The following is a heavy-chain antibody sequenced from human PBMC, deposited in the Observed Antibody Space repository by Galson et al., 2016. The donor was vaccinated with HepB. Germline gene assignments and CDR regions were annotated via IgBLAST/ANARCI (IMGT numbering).Heavy chain of an antibody. CDR1: GGSLSSSGYS. Sequence: TLSLTCAVSGGSLSSSGYSWSWIRQPPGKGLEWNGYIYHIGSAYSNPSLESRVTISVVRFKNQFSLNLPSVTSADTAVYYCARRTYFYDTTTYQTGYYYGVDVWGQGTTVTVSS. D-gene: IGHD3-22*01. CDR2: IYHIGSA. J-gene: IGHJ6*02. V-gene: IGHV4-30-2*01. CDR3: ARRTYFYDTTTYQTGYYYGVDV.